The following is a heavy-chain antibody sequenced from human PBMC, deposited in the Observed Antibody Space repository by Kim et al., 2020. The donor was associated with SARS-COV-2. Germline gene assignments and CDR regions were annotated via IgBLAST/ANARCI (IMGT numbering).Heavy chain of an antibody. D-gene: IGHD4-17*01. CDR3: AKDIDDYGLFYAMDV. CDR2: ILYDGSNK. J-gene: IGHJ6*02. CDR1: GFTFSSSG. Sequence: GGSLRLSCAASGFTFSSSGMHWVRQAPGKGLEWVAVILYDGSNKYYADSAKGRFTISRDNSKNTLYLQVNSLRAEDTAVYYCAKDIDDYGLFYAMDVWGQGTTVTVSS. V-gene: IGHV3-30*18.